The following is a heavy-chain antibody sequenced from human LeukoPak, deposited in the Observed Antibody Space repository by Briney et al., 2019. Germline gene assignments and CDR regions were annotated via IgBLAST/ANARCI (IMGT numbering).Heavy chain of an antibody. Sequence: GGSLRLPCAASGFTFSSYAMSWVRQAPGKGLEWVSSIRNSGGRTYYADSVKGRFTISRDNSKNTLFLQVNSLRAEDTAVFYCAKHRSYSSSWDFDYWGLGTPVTVSS. V-gene: IGHV3-23*01. CDR2: IRNSGGRT. D-gene: IGHD6-13*01. J-gene: IGHJ4*02. CDR1: GFTFSSYA. CDR3: AKHRSYSSSWDFDY.